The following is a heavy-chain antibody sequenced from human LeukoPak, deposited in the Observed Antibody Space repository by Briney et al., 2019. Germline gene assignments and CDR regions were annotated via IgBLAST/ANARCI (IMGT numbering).Heavy chain of an antibody. CDR3: AELGITMIGGV. J-gene: IGHJ6*04. D-gene: IGHD3-10*02. V-gene: IGHV3-23*01. CDR1: GFTFSSYA. CDR2: FRGSGVAT. Sequence: GGSLRLSCAASGFTFSSYAMNWVRQAPGKGLKRVSGFRGSGVATFYADSVKGRFTISRDNAKNSLYLRMNSLRAEDTAVYYCAELGITMIGGVWGKGTTVTISS.